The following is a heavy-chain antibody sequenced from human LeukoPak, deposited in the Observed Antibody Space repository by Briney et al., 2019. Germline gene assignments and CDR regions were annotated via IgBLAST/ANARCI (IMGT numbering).Heavy chain of an antibody. J-gene: IGHJ4*02. CDR2: IRSKANSYAT. Sequence: GGSLRLSCAASGFTFSGSAMHWVRQASGKGLEWVGRIRSKANSYATAYAASVKGRFTISRDDSKNTAYLQMNSLKTEDTAVYYCTRPSDDYVWGSYRGLDYWGRGTLVTVSS. CDR1: GFTFSGSA. CDR3: TRPSDDYVWGSYRGLDY. V-gene: IGHV3-73*01. D-gene: IGHD3-16*02.